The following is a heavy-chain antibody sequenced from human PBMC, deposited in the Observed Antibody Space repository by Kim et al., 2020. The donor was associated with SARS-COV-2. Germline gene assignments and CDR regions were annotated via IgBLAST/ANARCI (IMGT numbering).Heavy chain of an antibody. CDR2: TT. J-gene: IGHJ5*02. V-gene: IGHV3-15*06. Sequence: TTNYAAHVKGRFPNARDDSKNILYLQMNGLKAEDTAVYYCATWYYNTFDPWGQGTLVTVSS. D-gene: IGHD3-10*01. CDR3: ATWYYNTFDP.